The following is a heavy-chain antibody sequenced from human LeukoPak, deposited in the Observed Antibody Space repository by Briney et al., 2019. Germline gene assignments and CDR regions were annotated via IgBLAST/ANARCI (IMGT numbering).Heavy chain of an antibody. CDR3: ARAGVQWLSLSNYYYYMDV. CDR2: INPNSGGT. V-gene: IGHV1-2*02. CDR1: GYTFTGYY. D-gene: IGHD6-19*01. Sequence: RASVKVSCKASGYTFTGYYMHWVRQAPGQGLEWMGWINPNSGGTNYAQKFQGRVTMTRDTSISTAYMELSRLRSDDTAVYYCARAGVQWLSLSNYYYYMDVWGKGTTVTVSS. J-gene: IGHJ6*03.